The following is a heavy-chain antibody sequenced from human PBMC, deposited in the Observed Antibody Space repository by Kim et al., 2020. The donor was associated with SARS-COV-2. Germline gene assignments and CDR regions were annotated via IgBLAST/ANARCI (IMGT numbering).Heavy chain of an antibody. D-gene: IGHD3-22*01. V-gene: IGHV4-39*07. CDR3: AIPHDSSGYYLY. J-gene: IGHJ4*02. CDR2: IYYSGST. CDR1: GGSISSSSYY. Sequence: SETLSLTCTVSGGSISSSSYYWGWIRQPPGKGLEWIGSIYYSGSTYYNPPLKSRITITVDTSKNQFSLKLSSVTAADTAVYYCAIPHDSSGYYLYWGQGTLVTVSS.